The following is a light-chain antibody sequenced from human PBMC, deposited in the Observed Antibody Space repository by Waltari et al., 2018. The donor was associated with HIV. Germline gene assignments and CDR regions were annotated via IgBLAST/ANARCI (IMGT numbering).Light chain of an antibody. CDR3: QQATSFPLS. J-gene: IGKJ4*01. V-gene: IGKV1-12*01. CDR1: QDIHTS. Sequence: IQMTQSPSSLSASVGDRVTITCRASQDIHTSLGWYQLKPGKAPKLPSRFSGSGSGTLFSLTISNLQPEDSATYFCQQATSFPLSFGGGTKVEI.